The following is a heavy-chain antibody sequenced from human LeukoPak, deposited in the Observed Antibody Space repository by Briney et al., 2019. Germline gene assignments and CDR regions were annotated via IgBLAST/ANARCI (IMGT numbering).Heavy chain of an antibody. CDR1: GFTFISDS. CDR3: ARDVATRPDY. CDR2: ISYDGSHK. D-gene: IGHD6-6*01. J-gene: IGHJ4*02. Sequence: SGGSLRLSYVDSGFTFISDSMHWVRQAPGKGLEWVAIISYDGSHKYYADSVKGRFTISRDNSKNTLYLQMNSLRPEDTAVCHCARDVATRPDYWGQGTLVTVSS. V-gene: IGHV3-30*01.